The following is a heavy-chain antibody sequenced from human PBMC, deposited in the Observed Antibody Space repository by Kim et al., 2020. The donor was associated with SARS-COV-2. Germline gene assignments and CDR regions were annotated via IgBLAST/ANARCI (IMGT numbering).Heavy chain of an antibody. V-gene: IGHV3-30*18. D-gene: IGHD6-19*01. CDR3: AKSGPVADRRPVFPDY. Sequence: GGSLRLSCAASGFTFSSYGMHWVRQAPGKGLEWVAVISYDGSNKYYADSVKGRFTISRDNSKNTLYLQMNSLRAEDTAVYYCAKSGPVADRRPVFPDYWGQGTLVTVSS. J-gene: IGHJ4*02. CDR2: ISYDGSNK. CDR1: GFTFSSYG.